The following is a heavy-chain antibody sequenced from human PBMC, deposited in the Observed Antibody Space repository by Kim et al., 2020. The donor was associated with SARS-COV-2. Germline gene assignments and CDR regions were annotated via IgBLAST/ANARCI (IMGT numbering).Heavy chain of an antibody. CDR2: ISGSGGST. J-gene: IGHJ3*02. Sequence: GGSLRLSCAASGFTFSSYAMSWVRQAPGKGLEWVSAISGSGGSTYYADSVKGRFTISRDNSKNTLYLQMNSLRAEDTAVYYCAKDENFDILIGYYNGGRDAFDIWGQGTMVTVSS. D-gene: IGHD3-9*01. CDR3: AKDENFDILIGYYNGGRDAFDI. V-gene: IGHV3-23*01. CDR1: GFTFSSYA.